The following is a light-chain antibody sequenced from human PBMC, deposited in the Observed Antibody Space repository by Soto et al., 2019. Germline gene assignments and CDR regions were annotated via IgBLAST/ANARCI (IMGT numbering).Light chain of an antibody. Sequence: QSVLTQPPSGSGAPGQRVTISCTGSSPNIGAGYDVHWYQQLPGTAPKLLIYGNNNRPSGVPDRFSGSKSGTSASLAITGLQAEDEADYYCQSYDSSLISYVFGTGTKVTVL. J-gene: IGLJ1*01. V-gene: IGLV1-40*01. CDR3: QSYDSSLISYV. CDR1: SPNIGAGYD. CDR2: GNN.